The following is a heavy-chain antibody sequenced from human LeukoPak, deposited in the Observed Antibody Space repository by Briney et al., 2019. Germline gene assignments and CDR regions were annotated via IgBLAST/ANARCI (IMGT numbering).Heavy chain of an antibody. CDR2: INPNSGGT. CDR1: GYTFTGYY. D-gene: IGHD3-3*01. V-gene: IGHV1-2*02. Sequence: ASVKVSCKASGYTFTGYYMHWVRQAPGQGLEWMGWINPNSGGTNYAQKFQGRVTMTRDTSISTAYMELSRLRSDDTAVYYCARDMEWLLHRGPFDYWGQGTLVTVSS. J-gene: IGHJ4*02. CDR3: ARDMEWLLHRGPFDY.